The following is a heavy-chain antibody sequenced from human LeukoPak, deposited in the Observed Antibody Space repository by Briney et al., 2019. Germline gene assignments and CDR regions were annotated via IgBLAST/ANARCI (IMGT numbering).Heavy chain of an antibody. CDR3: AKEAAPGRHFDY. D-gene: IGHD3-10*01. Sequence: GGSLRLSCAASGFTFSSYGMHWVRQAPGKGLEWVAVIWYDGSNKYYADSVKGRFTISRDNSKNTLYLQMNSLRAEDTAVYYCAKEAAPGRHFDYWGQGTLVTVSS. J-gene: IGHJ4*02. CDR1: GFTFSSYG. V-gene: IGHV3-33*06. CDR2: IWYDGSNK.